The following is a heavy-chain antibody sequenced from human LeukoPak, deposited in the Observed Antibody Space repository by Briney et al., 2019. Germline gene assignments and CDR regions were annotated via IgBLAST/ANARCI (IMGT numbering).Heavy chain of an antibody. V-gene: IGHV4-59*11. D-gene: IGHD3/OR15-3a*01. CDR1: GASISSHY. CDR3: ARVLAIFGLDTTDFYMDV. CDR2: TSGSI. Sequence: SETLSLTCAVSGASISSHYWSWIRQPPGKGLEWIGYTSGSISDNPSLKSRVAVSVDPSQNQVSLSLTSVTAANTAVYYCARVLAIFGLDTTDFYMDVWGKGTMVTVSS. J-gene: IGHJ6*03.